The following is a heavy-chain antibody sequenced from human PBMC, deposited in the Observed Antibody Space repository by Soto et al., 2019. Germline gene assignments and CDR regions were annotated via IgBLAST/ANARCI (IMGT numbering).Heavy chain of an antibody. D-gene: IGHD6-13*01. V-gene: IGHV3-21*05. CDR2: ISSSSSYT. CDR3: ARAQTTSSPGTFDI. J-gene: IGHJ3*02. CDR1: GFTFSSYE. Sequence: GGSLRLSCAASGFTFSSYEMNWVRQAPGKGLEWVSYISSSSSYTNYADSVKGRFTISRDNAKNSLYLQMNSLRAEDTAVYYCARAQTTSSPGTFDIWGQGTMVTVSS.